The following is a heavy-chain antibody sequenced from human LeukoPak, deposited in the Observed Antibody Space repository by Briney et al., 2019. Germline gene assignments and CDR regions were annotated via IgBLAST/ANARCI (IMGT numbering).Heavy chain of an antibody. Sequence: GASVKVSCKASGYPFTDYYMHWVRQAPGQGLEWMGWINPNRGGTDYAQKFQGRVTMTRDTSISTAYMELSRLRYDDTAVYYYASGHRFRNWGQGTLVTVSS. CDR2: INPNRGGT. V-gene: IGHV1-2*02. CDR3: ASGHRFRN. CDR1: GYPFTDYY. J-gene: IGHJ4*02. D-gene: IGHD3/OR15-3a*01.